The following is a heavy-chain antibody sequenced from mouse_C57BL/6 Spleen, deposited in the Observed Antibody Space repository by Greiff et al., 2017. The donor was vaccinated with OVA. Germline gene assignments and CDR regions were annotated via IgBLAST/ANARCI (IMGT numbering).Heavy chain of an antibody. Sequence: ESGPGLVKPSQSLSLTCSVTGYSITSGYYWNWIRQFPGNKLEWMGYISYDGSNNYNPSLKNRISITRDTSKNQFFLKLNSVTTEDTATYYCAKIYYGYDRGAYWGQGTLVTVSA. J-gene: IGHJ3*01. CDR3: AKIYYGYDRGAY. D-gene: IGHD2-2*01. V-gene: IGHV3-6*01. CDR1: GYSITSGYY. CDR2: ISYDGSN.